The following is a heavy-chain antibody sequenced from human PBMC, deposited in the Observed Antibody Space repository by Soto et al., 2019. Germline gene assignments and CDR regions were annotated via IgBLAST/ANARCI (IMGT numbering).Heavy chain of an antibody. CDR2: IIPIFGTA. Sequence: SVKGSCKASGGTFSSYAISWVRQAPVQGLEWMGGIIPIFGTANYAQKFQGRVTITADESTSTAYMELSSLRSEDTAVYYCAREISVITGTTVYLIWFDPWGQGTQVTVYS. CDR1: GGTFSSYA. J-gene: IGHJ5*02. D-gene: IGHD1-20*01. CDR3: AREISVITGTTVYLIWFDP. V-gene: IGHV1-69*13.